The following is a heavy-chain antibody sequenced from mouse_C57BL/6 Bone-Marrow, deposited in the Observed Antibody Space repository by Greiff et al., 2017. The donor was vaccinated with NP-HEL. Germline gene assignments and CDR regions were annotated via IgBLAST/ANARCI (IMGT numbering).Heavy chain of an antibody. J-gene: IGHJ1*03. Sequence: EVKLLESGGGLVQPGGSMKLSCAASGFTFSDAWMDWVRQSPEKGLEWVAEIRNKANNHATYYAESVKGRFTISRDDSKSSVYLQMNSLRAEDTGIYYCTRPGITTVVASYWYFDVWGTGTTVTVSS. CDR2: IRNKANNHAT. V-gene: IGHV6-6*01. CDR1: GFTFSDAW. CDR3: TRPGITTVVASYWYFDV. D-gene: IGHD1-1*01.